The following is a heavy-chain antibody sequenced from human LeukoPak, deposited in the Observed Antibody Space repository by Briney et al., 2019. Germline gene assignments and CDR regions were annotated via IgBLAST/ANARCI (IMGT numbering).Heavy chain of an antibody. J-gene: IGHJ4*02. CDR2: INHSGST. Sequence: PSETLSLTCAVYGGSFSGYSWSWIRQFPGKGLEWIGEINHSGSTNYNPSLKSRVTISVDTSKNQSSLKLSSVTAADTAVYYCARTREEIDYWGQGTLVTVSS. CDR1: GGSFSGYS. V-gene: IGHV4-34*01. CDR3: ARTREEIDY. D-gene: IGHD5-24*01.